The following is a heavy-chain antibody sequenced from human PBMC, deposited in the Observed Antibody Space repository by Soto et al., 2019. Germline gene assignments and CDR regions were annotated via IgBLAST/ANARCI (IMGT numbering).Heavy chain of an antibody. V-gene: IGHV3-15*01. CDR3: TTEISSSSWQIYYYYYMDV. J-gene: IGHJ6*03. Sequence: GGSLRLSCAASGFTFSNAWMSWVRQAPGKGLEWVGRIKSKTDGGTTDYAAPVKGRFTISRDDSKNTLYLQMNSLKTEDTAVYYCTTEISSSSWQIYYYYYMDVWGKGTTVTVSS. CDR2: IKSKTDGGTT. CDR1: GFTFSNAW. D-gene: IGHD6-13*01.